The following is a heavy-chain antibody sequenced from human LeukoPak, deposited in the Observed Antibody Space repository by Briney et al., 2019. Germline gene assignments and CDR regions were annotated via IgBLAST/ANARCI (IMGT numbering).Heavy chain of an antibody. CDR1: GYSISSGYY. CDR3: SRLSGYCTNGVCYTAFDY. Sequence: SETLSLTCAVSGYSISSGYYWGWIRQPPGKGLAWIATIYHSGSTYYNPSLKSRVTISVDTSKNQLSLKLSSVTAADTAVYFCSRLSGYCTNGVCYTAFDYWGQGTLVTVSS. J-gene: IGHJ4*02. CDR2: IYHSGST. D-gene: IGHD2-8*01. V-gene: IGHV4-38-2*01.